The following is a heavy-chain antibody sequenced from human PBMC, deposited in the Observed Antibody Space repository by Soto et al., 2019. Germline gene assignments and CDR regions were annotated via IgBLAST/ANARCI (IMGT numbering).Heavy chain of an antibody. Sequence: GGSLRLSCAASGFTFSSYAMSWVRQTPGKGLEWVSAITNGGGDTYHADYVKGRFTISRDNSKNTLYLQMNTLGADDAAVYYCAKGSSASRPYYFDYWGQGALVTVSS. D-gene: IGHD2-2*01. V-gene: IGHV3-23*01. J-gene: IGHJ4*02. CDR1: GFTFSSYA. CDR3: AKGSSASRPYYFDY. CDR2: ITNGGGDT.